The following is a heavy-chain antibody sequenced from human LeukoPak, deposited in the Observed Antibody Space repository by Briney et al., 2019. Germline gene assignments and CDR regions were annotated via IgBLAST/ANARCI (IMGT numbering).Heavy chain of an antibody. V-gene: IGHV3-21*01. CDR1: GFTFSSYS. J-gene: IGHJ4*02. D-gene: IGHD2-21*01. CDR3: AREGDTYSFDY. CDR2: ISSSSSYI. Sequence: GGSLRLSCAASGFTFSSYSMNWVRQAPGKGLEWVSSISSSSSYIYYADSVKGRFTISRDNAKNSLYLQMNSPRAEDTAVYYCAREGDTYSFDYWGQGTLVTVSS.